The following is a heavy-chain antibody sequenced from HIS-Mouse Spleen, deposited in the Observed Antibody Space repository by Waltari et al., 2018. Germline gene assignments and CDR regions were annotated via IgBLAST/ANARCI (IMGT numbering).Heavy chain of an antibody. J-gene: IGHJ2*01. V-gene: IGHV4-39*07. Sequence: QLQLQESGPGLVKPSETLSLTCTVSGGSISSSSYYWGWIRQPPGKGLEWIGSINYSGSTYSNPSRKSRVTISVDTSKNQFSLKLSSVTAADTAVYYCAREIPYSSSWYDWYFDLWGRGTLVTVSS. D-gene: IGHD6-13*01. CDR3: AREIPYSSSWYDWYFDL. CDR1: GGSISSSSYY. CDR2: INYSGST.